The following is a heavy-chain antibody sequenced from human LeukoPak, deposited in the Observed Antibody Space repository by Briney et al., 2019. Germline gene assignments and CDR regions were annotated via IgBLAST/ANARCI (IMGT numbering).Heavy chain of an antibody. CDR2: VSYDGSNK. Sequence: GGSLRLSCAASGFTFSSYAMHWVRQAPGKGLEWVAVVSYDGSNKYYADSVKGRFTISRDNSKNTLYLQMNSLRAEDTAVYYCAREILDGPFDYWGQGTLVTVSS. V-gene: IGHV3-30*04. CDR3: AREILDGPFDY. J-gene: IGHJ4*02. CDR1: GFTFSSYA. D-gene: IGHD5-24*01.